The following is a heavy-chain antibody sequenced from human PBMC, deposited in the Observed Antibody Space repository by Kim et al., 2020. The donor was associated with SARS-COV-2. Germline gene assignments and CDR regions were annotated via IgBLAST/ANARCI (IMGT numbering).Heavy chain of an antibody. CDR3: AKVWSQSNHIVVVTAIPDY. J-gene: IGHJ4*02. V-gene: IGHV3-23*01. CDR1: GFTFSSYA. CDR2: ISGSGGST. D-gene: IGHD2-21*02. Sequence: GGSLRLSCAASGFTFSSYAMSWVRQAPGKGLEWVSAISGSGGSTYYADSVKGRFTISRDNSKNTLYLQMNSLRAEDTAVYYCAKVWSQSNHIVVVTAIPDYWGQGTLVTVSS.